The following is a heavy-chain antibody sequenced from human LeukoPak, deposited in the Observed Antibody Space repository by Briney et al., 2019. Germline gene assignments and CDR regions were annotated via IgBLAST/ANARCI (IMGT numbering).Heavy chain of an antibody. CDR1: GGSFSGYY. V-gene: IGHV4-34*01. CDR3: ARLNSSGFDY. D-gene: IGHD6-19*01. Sequence: PSETLSLTCAVYGGSFSGYYWSWIRQPPGKGLEWIGEINHSGSTNYNPSLKSRVTISVDTSKNQFSLKLNSVTAADTAVYYCARLNSSGFDYWGQGTLVTVSS. CDR2: INHSGST. J-gene: IGHJ4*02.